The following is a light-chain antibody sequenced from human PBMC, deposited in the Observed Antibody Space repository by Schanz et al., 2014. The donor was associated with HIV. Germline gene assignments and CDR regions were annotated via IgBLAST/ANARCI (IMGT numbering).Light chain of an antibody. CDR3: SSYAGNNNYV. CDR1: SSDVGGYNY. J-gene: IGLJ1*01. V-gene: IGLV2-14*01. Sequence: QSALTQPASVSGSLGQSITISCTGTSSDVGGYNYASWYQQHPGKAPKLMIYDVSNRPSGVSNRFSGSKSGNTASLTISGLQAEDEADYFCSSYAGNNNYVFGTGTKLTVL. CDR2: DVS.